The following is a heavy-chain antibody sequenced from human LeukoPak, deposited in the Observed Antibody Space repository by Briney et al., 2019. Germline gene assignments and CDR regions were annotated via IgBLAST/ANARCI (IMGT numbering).Heavy chain of an antibody. Sequence: QSGGSLRLSCAASGFTFSSYWMHWVRHAPGKGLVWVSRINSDGSSTSYADSVKGRFTISRDNAKNTLYLQMNSLRAEDTAVYYCARDAADYGSRYYYMDVWGKGTTVTVSS. V-gene: IGHV3-74*01. CDR2: INSDGSST. D-gene: IGHD3-10*01. CDR1: GFTFSSYW. J-gene: IGHJ6*03. CDR3: ARDAADYGSRYYYMDV.